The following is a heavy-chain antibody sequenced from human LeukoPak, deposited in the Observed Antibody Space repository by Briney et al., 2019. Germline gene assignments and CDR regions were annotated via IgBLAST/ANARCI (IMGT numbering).Heavy chain of an antibody. CDR1: GFTFDDYA. V-gene: IGHV3-9*01. D-gene: IGHD2/OR15-2a*01. CDR3: ARVAVMPHFEY. J-gene: IGHJ4*02. CDR2: ISWNSGSI. Sequence: GGSLRLSCAASGFTFDDYAMHWVRQAPGKGLEWVSGISWNSGSIGYADSVKGRFTISRDNAKSSLYLQMNSLRAEDTAVYYCARVAVMPHFEYWGQGTLVTVSS.